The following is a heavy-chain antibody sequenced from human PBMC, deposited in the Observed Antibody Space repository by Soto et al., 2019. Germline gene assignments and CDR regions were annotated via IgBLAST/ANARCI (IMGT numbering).Heavy chain of an antibody. CDR1: GGSISSGGYS. D-gene: IGHD2-21*02. J-gene: IGHJ4*02. CDR2: TYHSGST. Sequence: PSETLSLTCAVSGGSISSGGYSWSWIRQPPGKGLEWIGYTYHSGSTYYNPSLKSRVTISVDRSKNQFSLKLSSVTAADTAVYYCARSVVVPGECDYWGQGTLVTVSS. CDR3: ARSVVVPGECDY. V-gene: IGHV4-30-2*01.